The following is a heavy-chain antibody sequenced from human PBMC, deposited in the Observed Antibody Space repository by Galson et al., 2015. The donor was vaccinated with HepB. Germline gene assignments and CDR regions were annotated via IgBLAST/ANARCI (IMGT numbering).Heavy chain of an antibody. D-gene: IGHD3-10*01. V-gene: IGHV5-51*01. CDR1: EYSFTTYW. J-gene: IGHJ4*02. CDR3: VRLHKSGSYHKRAFDY. Sequence: QSGAEVKKPGESLKISCQTSEYSFTTYWIGWVRQMPGKGLEWMGIIYPGDSDTRYSPSFQGQVTISADKSITTAYLQWSSLKASDTAMYYCVRLHKSGSYHKRAFDYWGQGTLVTVS. CDR2: IYPGDSDT.